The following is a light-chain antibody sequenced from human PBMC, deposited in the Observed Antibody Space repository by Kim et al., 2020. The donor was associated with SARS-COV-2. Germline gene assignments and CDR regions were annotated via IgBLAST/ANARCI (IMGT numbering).Light chain of an antibody. V-gene: IGLV3-21*04. J-gene: IGLJ2*01. CDR3: QVWDSSSNHSGL. CDR2: YDS. CDR1: NIGSKS. Sequence: SYELTQPPSVSVAPGKTARITCGGNNIGSKSVHWYQQKPGQAPVLVIYYDSDRPTGIPERFSGTNSGNTATLPISRVEAGDEADYYCQVWDSSSNHSGLFGGGTKLTVL.